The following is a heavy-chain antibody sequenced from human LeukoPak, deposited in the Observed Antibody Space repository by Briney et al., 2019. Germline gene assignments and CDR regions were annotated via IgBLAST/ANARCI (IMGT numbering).Heavy chain of an antibody. D-gene: IGHD6-6*01. Sequence: ASVKVSCKASGYTFTGYYMHWVRQAPGQGLEWMGWINPNSGGTNYAQKFQGRVTMTRDTSISTAYMELSRLRSDDTAVYHCVGSSSSPRIYYFDYWGQGTLVTVSS. V-gene: IGHV1-2*02. CDR2: INPNSGGT. J-gene: IGHJ4*02. CDR3: VGSSSSPRIYYFDY. CDR1: GYTFTGYY.